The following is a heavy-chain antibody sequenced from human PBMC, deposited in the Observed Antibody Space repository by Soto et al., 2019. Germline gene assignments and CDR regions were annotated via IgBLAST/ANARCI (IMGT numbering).Heavy chain of an antibody. D-gene: IGHD3-3*01. J-gene: IGHJ6*02. CDR2: IYYSGST. CDR1: GGSISSGGYY. V-gene: IGHV4-31*03. Sequence: TLSLTCTVSGGSISSGGYYWSWIRQHPGKGLEWIGYIYYSGSTYYNPSLKSRVTISVDTSKNQFSLKLSSVTAADTAVYYCARARGSVLRFLEWFIMDVWGQGTTVPVSS. CDR3: ARARGSVLRFLEWFIMDV.